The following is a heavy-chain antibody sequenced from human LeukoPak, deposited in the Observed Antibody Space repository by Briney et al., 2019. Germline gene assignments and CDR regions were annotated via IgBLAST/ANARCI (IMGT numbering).Heavy chain of an antibody. J-gene: IGHJ4*02. Sequence: QPGGSLRLSCAASGFTFDDYAMHWLRQASGKGVEWVSLISGDGGSTYYADSVKGRFTISRDNSKNSLYLQMNSLRTEDTALYYCAKDMASDSGSYFHPFDYWGQGTLVTVSS. D-gene: IGHD1-26*01. CDR3: AKDMASDSGSYFHPFDY. CDR1: GFTFDDYA. CDR2: ISGDGGST. V-gene: IGHV3-43*02.